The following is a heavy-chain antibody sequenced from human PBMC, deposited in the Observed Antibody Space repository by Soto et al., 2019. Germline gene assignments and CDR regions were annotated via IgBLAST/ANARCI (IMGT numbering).Heavy chain of an antibody. D-gene: IGHD3-9*01. CDR1: GYTLTELS. J-gene: IGHJ4*02. V-gene: IGHV1-24*01. CDR2: FDPEDGET. CDR3: ATAPFDWLHSSGSRHYYFDY. Sequence: ASVKVSCKVSGYTLTELSMHWVRQAPGKGLEWMGGFDPEDGETIYAQKFQGRVTMTEDTSTDTAYMELSSLRSEDTAVYYCATAPFDWLHSSGSRHYYFDYWGRGTLVTVSS.